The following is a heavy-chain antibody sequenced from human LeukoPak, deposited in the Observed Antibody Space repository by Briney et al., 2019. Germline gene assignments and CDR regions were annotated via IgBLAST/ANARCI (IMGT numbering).Heavy chain of an antibody. D-gene: IGHD5-12*01. CDR1: GFTFSSYA. Sequence: RGGSLTLSCAASGFTFSSYAVSWVRQAPGKGREWVSAISGRGGSTYYTDSVKGRFTISRHNSKNTLYLQMNSLRAEDTAVYYCAKDRGYGVSYWYFDLWGRGTLVTVSS. CDR2: ISGRGGST. V-gene: IGHV3-23*01. J-gene: IGHJ2*01. CDR3: AKDRGYGVSYWYFDL.